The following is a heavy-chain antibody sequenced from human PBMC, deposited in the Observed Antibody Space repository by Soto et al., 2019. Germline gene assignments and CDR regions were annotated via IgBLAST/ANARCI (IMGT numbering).Heavy chain of an antibody. CDR1: GYTFTSDG. CDR3: AREWYSGYDSSVY. V-gene: IGHV1-18*01. Sequence: ASGKVSCKASGYTFTSDGSSWVRQAPGQGLEWMGWISAYNGNTNYAQKLQGRVTMTTDTSTSTAYMELRSLRSDDTAVYYCAREWYSGYDSSVYWGQGTLVNVSS. D-gene: IGHD5-12*01. J-gene: IGHJ4*02. CDR2: ISAYNGNT.